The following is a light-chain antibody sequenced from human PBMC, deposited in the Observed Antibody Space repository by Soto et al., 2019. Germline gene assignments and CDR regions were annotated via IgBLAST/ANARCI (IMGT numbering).Light chain of an antibody. CDR3: QQYNNWPIT. Sequence: EIVLTQSPDTLSVSPGEIATLSCRASQTVGSNLAWYQQKPGQAPRLLIYGASTRASDTPARLSGSASVTEFALTISSLQSEDFAVYYCQQYNNWPITFGQGTRLEI. V-gene: IGKV3D-15*01. CDR2: GAS. J-gene: IGKJ5*01. CDR1: QTVGSN.